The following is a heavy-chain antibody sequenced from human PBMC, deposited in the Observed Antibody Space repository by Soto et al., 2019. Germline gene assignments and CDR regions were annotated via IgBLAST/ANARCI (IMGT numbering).Heavy chain of an antibody. CDR1: GGSISSGDYY. D-gene: IGHD5-18*01. CDR2: IYYRGST. Sequence: PSETLSLTCTVSGGSISSGDYYWSWIRQPPGKGLEWIGYIYYRGSTYYNPSLKSRVSISVDTSKNQFSLKLSSVTAADTAVYYCARAGIQLWQRFFDYWDQGTLVTVSS. CDR3: ARAGIQLWQRFFDY. J-gene: IGHJ4*02. V-gene: IGHV4-30-4*01.